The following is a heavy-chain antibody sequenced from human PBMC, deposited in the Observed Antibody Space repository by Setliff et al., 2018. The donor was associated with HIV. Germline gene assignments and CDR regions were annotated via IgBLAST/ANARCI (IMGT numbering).Heavy chain of an antibody. D-gene: IGHD5-18*01. V-gene: IGHV3-49*03. J-gene: IGHJ4*02. CDR3: ASIELAAMVPVDY. CDR2: IRSKAHGGTT. Sequence: PGGSLRLSCAASGFTFSSYSMNWFRQAPGKGLEWVGFIRSKAHGGTTEYAASVEVRFIISRDDSKSIAYLQMNSLKTEDTAVYYCASIELAAMVPVDYWGQGTLVTVSS. CDR1: GFTFSSYS.